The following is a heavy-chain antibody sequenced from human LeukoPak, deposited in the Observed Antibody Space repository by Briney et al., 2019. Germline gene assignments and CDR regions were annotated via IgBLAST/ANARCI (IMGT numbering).Heavy chain of an antibody. CDR3: AKSMGRSGWYGGY. Sequence: GGSLRLSCVASGFTFNTFGMTWVRQAPGKGLEWVSGISDSGGSTYYADPVKGRFTISRDNSKNTVYLQMSSLRAEDTAIYYCAKSMGRSGWYGGYWGQGILVTVSS. CDR1: GFTFNTFG. J-gene: IGHJ4*02. V-gene: IGHV3-23*01. CDR2: ISDSGGST. D-gene: IGHD6-13*01.